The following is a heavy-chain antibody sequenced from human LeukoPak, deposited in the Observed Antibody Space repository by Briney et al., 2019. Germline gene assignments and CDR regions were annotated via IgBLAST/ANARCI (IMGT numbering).Heavy chain of an antibody. CDR3: ARDGNYFGSGSYRDGNNWFDP. J-gene: IGHJ5*02. Sequence: PSETLSLTCTVSGGSISNYYWSWIRQPPGKGLEWIGNIYYSGSTNYNPSLKSRVTISVDTSKNQFSLKLISVTAADTAVYYCARDGNYFGSGSYRDGNNWFDPWGQGTLVIVPS. CDR2: IYYSGST. CDR1: GGSISNYY. D-gene: IGHD3-10*01. V-gene: IGHV4-59*01.